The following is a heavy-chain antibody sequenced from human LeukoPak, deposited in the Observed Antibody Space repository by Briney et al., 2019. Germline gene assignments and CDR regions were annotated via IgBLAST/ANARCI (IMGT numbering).Heavy chain of an antibody. Sequence: SETLSLTCAVSGYSISSGYYWGWIRQPPGKGLEWIGSIYHSGSTYYNPSLKSRVTISVDTSKNPFSLKLSSVTAADTAVYYCARHLGSGWYGAFDIWGQGTMVSVSS. CDR1: GYSISSGYY. CDR2: IYHSGST. J-gene: IGHJ3*02. V-gene: IGHV4-38-2*01. CDR3: ARHLGSGWYGAFDI. D-gene: IGHD6-19*01.